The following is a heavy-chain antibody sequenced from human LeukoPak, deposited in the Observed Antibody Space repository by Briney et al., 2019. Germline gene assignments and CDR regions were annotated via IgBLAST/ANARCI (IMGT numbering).Heavy chain of an antibody. V-gene: IGHV3-48*01. J-gene: IGHJ4*02. CDR1: GFTFSSYS. CDR2: ISSDSNTI. Sequence: GGSLRLSCAASGFTFSSYSMNWVRQAPGKGLEWVSYISSDSNTIYYADSVKGRFTISRDNAKNSLYLQMNSLRAEDTDVYYCARGLYGDHGGYWGQGTLVTVSS. D-gene: IGHD4-17*01. CDR3: ARGLYGDHGGY.